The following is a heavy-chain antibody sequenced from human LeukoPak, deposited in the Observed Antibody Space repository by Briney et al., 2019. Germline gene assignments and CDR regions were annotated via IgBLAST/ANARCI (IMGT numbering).Heavy chain of an antibody. J-gene: IGHJ4*02. CDR3: ARREGVTKHHDY. Sequence: PSETLSLTCTVSGGSISSSSYSWGWIRQPPGKGLEWIGSIYYSGNTYYNPSLKSRVSVSVDTSNHQFSLNLRSVTAADTAVYFCARREGVTKHHDYWGQGTLVTVSS. V-gene: IGHV4-39*01. D-gene: IGHD1-26*01. CDR1: GGSISSSSYS. CDR2: IYYSGNT.